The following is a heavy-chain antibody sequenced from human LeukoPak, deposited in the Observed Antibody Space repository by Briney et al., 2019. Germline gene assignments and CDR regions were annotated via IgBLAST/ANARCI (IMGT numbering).Heavy chain of an antibody. CDR1: GGSISSYY. V-gene: IGHV4-59*01. CDR3: ARITTVTRAPYYYYYYMDV. D-gene: IGHD4-17*01. Sequence: SEPLSLTCTVSGGSISSYYWSWIRQPPGKGLEWIGYIYYSGSTNYNPSLKSRVTISVDTSKNQFSLKLSSVTAADTAVYYCARITTVTRAPYYYYYYMDVWGKGTTVTVSS. CDR2: IYYSGST. J-gene: IGHJ6*03.